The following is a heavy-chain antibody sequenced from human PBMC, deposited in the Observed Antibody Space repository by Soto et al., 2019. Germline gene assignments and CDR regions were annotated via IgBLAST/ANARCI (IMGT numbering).Heavy chain of an antibody. Sequence: QLQLQESGPGLVKPSETLSLTCTVSGGSISSSSYYWGWIRQPPGKGLEWIGSIYYSGSTYYNPSLKSRVTISVDTSKNQFSLKLSSVTAADTAVYYCARHVDYDFWSGYYTNNWFDPWGQGTLVTVSS. D-gene: IGHD3-3*01. CDR1: GGSISSSSYY. CDR3: ARHVDYDFWSGYYTNNWFDP. V-gene: IGHV4-39*01. J-gene: IGHJ5*02. CDR2: IYYSGST.